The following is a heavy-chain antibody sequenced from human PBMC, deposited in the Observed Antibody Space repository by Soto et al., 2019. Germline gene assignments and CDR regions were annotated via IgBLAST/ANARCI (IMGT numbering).Heavy chain of an antibody. CDR2: INDSGST. V-gene: IGHV4-34*01. CDR3: ARLVVVPAAIDRFDP. J-gene: IGHJ5*02. D-gene: IGHD2-2*01. CDR1: GGSFSGYY. Sequence: QVQLQQWGAGLLKPSETLSLTCAVYGGSFSGYYWSWIRQPPGQGLEWIGEINDSGSTNYNPSLKSRVTISVDTSKNQFSLKLSSVTAADTAVYYCARLVVVPAAIDRFDPWGQGTLVTVSS.